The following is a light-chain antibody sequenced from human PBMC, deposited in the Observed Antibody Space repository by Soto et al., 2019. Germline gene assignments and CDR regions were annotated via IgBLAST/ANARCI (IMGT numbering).Light chain of an antibody. Sequence: DIQMTQSPSSLSASVGDRVTITCRASQSISSYLNWYKQKPGKAPKLLIYAASSFQSGVPSRFSGSGSGTDFTLTINSLQPEDFATYDFRQSYSTPPLTFGGGTKVEIK. CDR1: QSISSY. V-gene: IGKV1-39*01. J-gene: IGKJ4*01. CDR3: RQSYSTPPLT. CDR2: AAS.